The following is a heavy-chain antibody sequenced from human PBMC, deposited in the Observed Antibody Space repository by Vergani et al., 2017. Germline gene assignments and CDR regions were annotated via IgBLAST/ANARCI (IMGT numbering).Heavy chain of an antibody. J-gene: IGHJ3*01. D-gene: IGHD4/OR15-4a*01. V-gene: IGHV4-61*02. Sequence: QVQLQASGPGRVKPSQTLSLTCTMSGGSISAGYYFWSWIRQPAGKGLEWLGHISASGNASHSPSLKTRVSMSVDTSKNQFSLTVTSVTAADTAIYFCARRSGGYYCGAKVHPLRTAFDVWGHGTVVTVSS. CDR3: ARRSGGYYCGAKVHPLRTAFDV. CDR1: GGSISAGYYF. CDR2: ISASGNA.